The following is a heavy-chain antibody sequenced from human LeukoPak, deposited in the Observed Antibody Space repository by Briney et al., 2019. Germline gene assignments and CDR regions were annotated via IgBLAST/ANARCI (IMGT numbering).Heavy chain of an antibody. CDR3: ARDQSRDIRVDFDY. V-gene: IGHV1-3*01. J-gene: IGHJ4*02. CDR1: GYTFGKYA. CDR2: IDGGNGDT. D-gene: IGHD2-15*01. Sequence: ASVTVSCKTSGYTFGKYAIHWVRQAPGQRFEWMGWIDGGNGDTRFSQKFQDRVSFTRDTFATTVYMEVTSLRSEDTAVYYCARDQSRDIRVDFDYWGQGTLVTVSS.